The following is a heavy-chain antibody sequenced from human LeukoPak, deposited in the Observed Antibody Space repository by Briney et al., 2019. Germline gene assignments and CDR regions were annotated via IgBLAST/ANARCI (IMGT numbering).Heavy chain of an antibody. CDR3: AKVGRDPASTVTTDAYYFDY. CDR2: ISWNSGSI. D-gene: IGHD4-17*01. Sequence: PGGSLRLSCAASGFTFDDYAMHWVRQAPGKGLEWVSGISWNSGSIGYADSVKGRFTISRDNAKNSLYLQMNSLRAEDTALYYCAKVGRDPASTVTTDAYYFDYWGQGTLVTVSS. CDR1: GFTFDDYA. J-gene: IGHJ4*02. V-gene: IGHV3-9*01.